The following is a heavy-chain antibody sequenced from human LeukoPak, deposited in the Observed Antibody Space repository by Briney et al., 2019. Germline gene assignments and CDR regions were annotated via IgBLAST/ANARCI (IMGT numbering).Heavy chain of an antibody. Sequence: PGGSLRLSCAASGFTFSSYWMSWVRQAPGKGLEWVANIKQDGSEKYYVDSVKGRFTISRDNAKNSLYLQMNSLRAEDTAVYYCARDGILLATDYYYYYMDVWGKGTTVTVSS. D-gene: IGHD5-12*01. CDR3: ARDGILLATDYYYYYMDV. CDR1: GFTFSSYW. J-gene: IGHJ6*03. CDR2: IKQDGSEK. V-gene: IGHV3-7*01.